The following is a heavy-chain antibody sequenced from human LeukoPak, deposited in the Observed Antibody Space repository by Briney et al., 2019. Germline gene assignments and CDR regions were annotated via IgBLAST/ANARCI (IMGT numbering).Heavy chain of an antibody. J-gene: IGHJ5*02. CDR3: ARAKAHSYGRYFDP. V-gene: IGHV4-59*01. Sequence: EALSLTCSVAGGSISTYYWNWIRQTPGKGLEWIGHISNGNTDYNPSLKSRVTISVDTSKNQFSLRLTSVTAADTAVYYCARAKAHSYGRYFDPWGQGALVIVSS. CDR1: GGSISTYY. CDR2: ISNGNT. D-gene: IGHD5-18*01.